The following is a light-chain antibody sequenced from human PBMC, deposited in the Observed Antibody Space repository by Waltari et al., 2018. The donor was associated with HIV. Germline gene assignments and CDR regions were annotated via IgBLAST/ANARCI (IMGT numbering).Light chain of an antibody. V-gene: IGLV1-47*01. CDR1: SSNIGSKY. CDR3: AAWDDSLSAVV. J-gene: IGLJ3*02. CDR2: RNK. Sequence: QSVLTQPPSASGTPGQRVTISCSGSSSNIGSKYVYWFQQLPGTAPNLLMYRNKQRPLGVPDRVSGSKSGTSASLAISGLRAEDEADYYCAAWDDSLSAVVFGGGTKLTVL.